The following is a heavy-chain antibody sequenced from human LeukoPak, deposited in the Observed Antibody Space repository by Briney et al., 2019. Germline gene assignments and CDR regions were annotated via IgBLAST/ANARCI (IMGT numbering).Heavy chain of an antibody. CDR3: AREARSGWSDYYYYMDV. CDR2: IYYSGST. CDR1: GGSISSYY. D-gene: IGHD6-19*01. V-gene: IGHV4-59*01. Sequence: PSETLSLTCTVSGGSISSYYWSWIRQPPGKGLKWIGYIYYSGSTNYNPSLKSRVTISVDTSKNQFSLKLSSVTAADTAVYYCAREARSGWSDYYYYMDVWGKGTTVTVSS. J-gene: IGHJ6*03.